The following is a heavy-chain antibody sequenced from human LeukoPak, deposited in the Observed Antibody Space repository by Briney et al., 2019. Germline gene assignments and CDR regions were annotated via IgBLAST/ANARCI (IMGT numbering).Heavy chain of an antibody. Sequence: ASVKVSCKASGYTFTSYDINWVRQATGQGLEWMRWMNPNSGNTGYAQKFQARVTITRNTSISTAYMELSSLRSEDTAVYYCAVERGLTGTDYWGQGTLVTVSS. J-gene: IGHJ4*02. CDR1: GYTFTSYD. CDR3: AVERGLTGTDY. D-gene: IGHD1-20*01. V-gene: IGHV1-8*03. CDR2: MNPNSGNT.